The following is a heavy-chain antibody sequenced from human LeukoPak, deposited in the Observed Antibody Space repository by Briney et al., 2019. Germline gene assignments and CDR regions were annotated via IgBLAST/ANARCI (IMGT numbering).Heavy chain of an antibody. CDR3: ARTTDGGYFDY. V-gene: IGHV4-59*08. CDR2: SHYSGIT. J-gene: IGHJ4*02. D-gene: IGHD2/OR15-2a*01. CDR1: GASISSYY. Sequence: PSETLSLTCTVSGASISSYYWSWIRQPPGKGLEWIGYSHYSGITNYNPSLKSRLIISVDTSKNQFSLKLNSVTAADTAVYYCARTTDGGYFDYWGQGTLVTVS.